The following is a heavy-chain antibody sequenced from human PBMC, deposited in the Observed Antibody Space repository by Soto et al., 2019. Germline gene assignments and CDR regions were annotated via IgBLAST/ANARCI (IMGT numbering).Heavy chain of an antibody. CDR3: ARDDRTISGAVTLDY. CDR1: GYSFKNYA. CDR2: SNDGSGNT. D-gene: IGHD3-3*02. Sequence: QVQLVQSGHEVKRPGASVRISCRTAGYSFKNYAIHWVRQAPGKKLDRMGWSNDGSGNTRYSHKFEGRMSIARDTSESTSYLDLRSLTSEYTAVYFCARDDRTISGAVTLDYWGQGNLVTVSS. V-gene: IGHV1-3*01. J-gene: IGHJ4*02.